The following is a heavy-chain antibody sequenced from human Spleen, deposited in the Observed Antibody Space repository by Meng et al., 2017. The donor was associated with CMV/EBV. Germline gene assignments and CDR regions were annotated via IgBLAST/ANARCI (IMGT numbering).Heavy chain of an antibody. J-gene: IGHJ6*02. V-gene: IGHV1-24*01. CDR2: FDPEDGET. CDR1: GYTLNELP. Sequence: ASVKVSCKVSGYTLNELPMHWVRQAPGKGLEWMGGFDPEDGETIYAQKLQGRVTMTTDTSTSTAYMELRSLRSDDTAVYYCARAGVLRFLEWPSGGMDVWGQGTTVTVSS. CDR3: ARAGVLRFLEWPSGGMDV. D-gene: IGHD3-3*01.